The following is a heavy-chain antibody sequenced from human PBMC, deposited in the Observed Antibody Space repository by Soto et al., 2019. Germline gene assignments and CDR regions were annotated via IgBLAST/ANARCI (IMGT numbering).Heavy chain of an antibody. V-gene: IGHV1-3*01. CDR3: AREQSGEIMTMTDAFDI. Sequence: QVQLVQSGAEVQKPGASVKVSCKASGYTFTSYAIHWVRQAPGPRLEWMGWINAGNGNTQYSQKFQGRVTITRDTSASIAYTEVSSLRPEDTALYYCAREQSGEIMTMTDAFDIWGQGTMVTVSS. J-gene: IGHJ3*02. CDR2: INAGNGNT. CDR1: GYTFTSYA. D-gene: IGHD3-16*01.